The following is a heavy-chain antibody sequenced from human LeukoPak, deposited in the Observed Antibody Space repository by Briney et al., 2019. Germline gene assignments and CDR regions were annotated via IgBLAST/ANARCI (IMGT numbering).Heavy chain of an antibody. D-gene: IGHD2-2*01. CDR3: ARVYSSTHNWFDT. J-gene: IGHJ5*02. CDR2: IYYSGTT. CDR1: GDSISTTSYF. Sequence: PSETLSLTCTVSGDSISTTSYFWAWVRQPPGGWLEWIASIYYSGTTYYKSSLKSRVMISIERSKNHFSLNMNSLTAADTALYYCARVYSSTHNWFDTWGQGIHVTVSS. V-gene: IGHV4-39*07.